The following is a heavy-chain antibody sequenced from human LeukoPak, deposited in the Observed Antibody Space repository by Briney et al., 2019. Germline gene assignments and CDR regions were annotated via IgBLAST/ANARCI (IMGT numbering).Heavy chain of an antibody. CDR3: ARGFMGITTYYFDY. J-gene: IGHJ4*02. Sequence: GASVKVSCKASGYTFTSYDINWVRQATGQGLEWMGWMNPNSGNTGYAQKFQGRVTMTRNTSISTVYMELSSLRSEDTAVYYCARGFMGITTYYFDYWGQGTLVTVSS. D-gene: IGHD3-3*01. CDR2: MNPNSGNT. V-gene: IGHV1-8*01. CDR1: GYTFTSYD.